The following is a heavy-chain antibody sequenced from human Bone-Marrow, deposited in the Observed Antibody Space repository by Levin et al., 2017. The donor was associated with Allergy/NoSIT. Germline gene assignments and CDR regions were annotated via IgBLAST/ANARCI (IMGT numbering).Heavy chain of an antibody. D-gene: IGHD2-15*01. CDR1: GFTFSSYD. CDR3: ARVALGYCSGRICSPYLDV. CDR2: MSAIGSGGET. J-gene: IGHJ6*02. V-gene: IGHV3-13*01. Sequence: GESLKISCVTSGFTFSSYDMYWVRQTRGRGLEWVSAMSAIGSGGETYYPGSVKGRFTISRENSKNSLFLQIDDLTVEDTGVYYCARVALGYCSGRICSPYLDVWGQGTTVTVSS.